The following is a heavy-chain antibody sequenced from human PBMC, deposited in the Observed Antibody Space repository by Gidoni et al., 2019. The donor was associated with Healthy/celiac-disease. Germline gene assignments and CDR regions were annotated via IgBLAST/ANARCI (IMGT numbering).Heavy chain of an antibody. Sequence: QVQLQQWGAGLLKPSETLSLTCAVYGGSFSGYYWSWIRQPPGKGLEWIGEINHSGSTNYNPSLKSRVTISVDTSKNQFSLKLSSVTAADTAVYYCARGRGVVVPAAIRKRAWFDPWGQGTLVTVSS. J-gene: IGHJ5*02. CDR2: INHSGST. CDR3: ARGRGVVVPAAIRKRAWFDP. CDR1: GGSFSGYY. D-gene: IGHD2-2*01. V-gene: IGHV4-34*01.